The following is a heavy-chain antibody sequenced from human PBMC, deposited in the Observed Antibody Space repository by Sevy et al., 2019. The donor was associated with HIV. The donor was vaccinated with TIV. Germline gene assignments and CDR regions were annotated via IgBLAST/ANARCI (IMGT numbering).Heavy chain of an antibody. V-gene: IGHV3-7*03. D-gene: IGHD1-26*01. CDR2: IMQDGSEK. J-gene: IGHJ3*02. Sequence: GGSLRLSCAASGFTFSSYWMTWVRQAPGKGLEWVANIMQDGSEKYYVDSVKGRFTISRDNAKNSLFLQMNSLRAEDMAVYYCARDKSGSYSYPNAFDIWGQGTMVTVSS. CDR1: GFTFSSYW. CDR3: ARDKSGSYSYPNAFDI.